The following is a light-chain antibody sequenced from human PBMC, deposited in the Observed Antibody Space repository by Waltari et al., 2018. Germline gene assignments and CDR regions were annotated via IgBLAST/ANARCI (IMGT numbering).Light chain of an antibody. CDR3: AGWDDNLSVV. V-gene: IGLV1-47*01. Sequence: QSVLTQPPAASGTPGQRVTISCAGSTSNIGTNYVNWYQKFPGAAPNLLIYRINGRPPWFPDLFSCSKSGTSASLVISGLRSEDEADYCCAGWDDNLSVVFGGGTKLTVL. J-gene: IGLJ2*01. CDR2: RIN. CDR1: TSNIGTNY.